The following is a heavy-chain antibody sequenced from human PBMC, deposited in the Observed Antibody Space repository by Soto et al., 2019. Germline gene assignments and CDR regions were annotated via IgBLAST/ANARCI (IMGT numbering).Heavy chain of an antibody. D-gene: IGHD6-19*01. V-gene: IGHV4-34*01. CDR2: INHSGST. CDR1: GGSFSGYY. Sequence: QVQLQQWGAGLLKPSETLSLTCAVYGGSFSGYYWSWIRQPPGKGLEWIGEINHSGSTNYNPSLKSRVTISVDTSKNQFSLKLSSVTAADTAVYYCARVKGYSSGWVDYWGQGTLVTVSS. CDR3: ARVKGYSSGWVDY. J-gene: IGHJ4*02.